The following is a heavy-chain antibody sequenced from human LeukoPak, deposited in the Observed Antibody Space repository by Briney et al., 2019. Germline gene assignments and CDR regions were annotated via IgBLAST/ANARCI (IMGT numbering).Heavy chain of an antibody. CDR3: ARARCLEWLFVGCYFDY. CDR2: ISWNSGSI. D-gene: IGHD3-3*01. J-gene: IGHJ4*02. Sequence: GGSLRLSCAASGFTFDDYAMHWVRQAPGKGLEWVSGISWNSGSIGYADSVKGRFTISRDNAKNSLYLQMNSLRAEDTAVYYCARARCLEWLFVGCYFDYWGQGTLVTVSS. V-gene: IGHV3-9*01. CDR1: GFTFDDYA.